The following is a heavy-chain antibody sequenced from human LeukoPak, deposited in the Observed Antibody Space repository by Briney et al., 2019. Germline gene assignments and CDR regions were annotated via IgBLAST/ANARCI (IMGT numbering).Heavy chain of an antibody. CDR3: ARDGPTYGDGLDV. V-gene: IGHV3-33*01. Sequence: PPGRSLRLSCAASGFIFSNYGMHWVRQAPGKGLEWVAFIWYDGSNKYYGDSVKGRFTISRDTSKDTLYLQMDNLRAEDTAVYYCARDGPTYGDGLDVWGQGTTVIVSS. D-gene: IGHD4-17*01. J-gene: IGHJ6*02. CDR1: GFIFSNYG. CDR2: IWYDGSNK.